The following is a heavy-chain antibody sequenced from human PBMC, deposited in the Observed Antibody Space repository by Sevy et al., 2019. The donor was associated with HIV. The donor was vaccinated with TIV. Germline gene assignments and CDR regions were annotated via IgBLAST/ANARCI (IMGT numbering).Heavy chain of an antibody. V-gene: IGHV3-30*02. Sequence: GGSLRLSCAASGFTFSTYGMHWVRQAPGKGLEWVAFIRFDGTIKYYTDSVKGRLTISRDNSKNTLYLQMNCLRAEDTAVYFCAKVLHIVVVPAAIDYYYGMDVWGQGTTVTVSS. J-gene: IGHJ6*02. CDR2: IRFDGTIK. CDR3: AKVLHIVVVPAAIDYYYGMDV. CDR1: GFTFSTYG. D-gene: IGHD2-2*01.